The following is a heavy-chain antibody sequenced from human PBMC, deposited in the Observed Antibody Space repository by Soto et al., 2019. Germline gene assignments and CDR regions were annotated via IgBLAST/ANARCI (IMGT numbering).Heavy chain of an antibody. D-gene: IGHD3-3*01. J-gene: IGHJ4*02. V-gene: IGHV3-48*02. Sequence: HPGGSLRLSCATSGFSFAYYSMSWVRQAPGKGLEWIAYVTASGTTVNYADSVKGRFIISRDNGMKSLILQMSSLRDDDTAMYYCARDGKGSAYTFGPYYFDYWGQGT. CDR1: GFSFAYYS. CDR3: ARDGKGSAYTFGPYYFDY. CDR2: VTASGTTV.